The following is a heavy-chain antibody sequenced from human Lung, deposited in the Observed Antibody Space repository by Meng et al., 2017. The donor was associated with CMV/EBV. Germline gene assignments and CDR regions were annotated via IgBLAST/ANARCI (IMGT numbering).Heavy chain of an antibody. CDR1: GGSISSNGYY. Sequence: HLHLQGPGQGLVKPSETLSLTCTVSGGSISSNGYYWDWVRQPPGKGLEWIGAIYHRGSTSYNPSLQSRVTMFVDTSKNQFSLMLTSVTATDTAVYYCARRRGGSGRDCWGQGTLVTVSS. D-gene: IGHD3-10*01. J-gene: IGHJ4*02. V-gene: IGHV4-39*01. CDR3: ARRRGGSGRDC. CDR2: IYHRGST.